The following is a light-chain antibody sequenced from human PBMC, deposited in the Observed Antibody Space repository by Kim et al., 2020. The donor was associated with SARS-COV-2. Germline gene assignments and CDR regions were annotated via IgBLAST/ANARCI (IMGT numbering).Light chain of an antibody. CDR2: EVS. V-gene: IGLV2-8*01. CDR3: SSYTGSNNLV. CDR1: SSDVGAYNS. J-gene: IGLJ2*01. Sequence: GQSVTISCTGSSSDVGAYNSVSWYQQHPGKAPQLMIYEVSKRPSGVPDRFSGSKSGNTASLTVSGLQAEDEADYYCSSYTGSNNLVFGGGTQLTVL.